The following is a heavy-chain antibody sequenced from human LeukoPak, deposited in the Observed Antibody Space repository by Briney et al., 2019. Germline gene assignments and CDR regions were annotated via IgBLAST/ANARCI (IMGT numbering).Heavy chain of an antibody. CDR2: VSYSGTT. CDR1: GDSISNYH. V-gene: IGHV4-59*01. CDR3: ARVGRGDHTWGAYYCDH. Sequence: SETLSLTCTVSGDSISNYHWSWIRQPPGKGLEWIGYVSYSGTTSYNSSLKSRATISVDTSKSQFSLQLSSVTAADTAVYYCARVGRGDHTWGAYYCDHWGQGTLVTVSS. D-gene: IGHD3-16*01. J-gene: IGHJ4*02.